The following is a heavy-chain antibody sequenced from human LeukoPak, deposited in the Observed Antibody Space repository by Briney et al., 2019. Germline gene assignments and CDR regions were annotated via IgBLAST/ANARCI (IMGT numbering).Heavy chain of an antibody. J-gene: IGHJ5*02. V-gene: IGHV4-61*02. CDR3: ARDQEGTTWHKGGFDP. D-gene: IGHD1-14*01. Sequence: SETLSLTCTVSGSSISSGYYWGWIRQPAGKGLEWIGRIYTSGSTNYNPSLKSRVTISVDTSKNQFSLKLTSVTAADTAVYYCARDQEGTTWHKGGFDPWGQGTLVTVSS. CDR1: GSSISSGYY. CDR2: IYTSGST.